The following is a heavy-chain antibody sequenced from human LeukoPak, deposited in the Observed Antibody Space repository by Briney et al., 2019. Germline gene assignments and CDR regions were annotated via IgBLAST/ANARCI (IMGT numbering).Heavy chain of an antibody. J-gene: IGHJ4*02. Sequence: GGSLRLSCSASGFTFSSYAMEWVRQVRGKGLEYVSGISSNGGSTYYADSVNGRFTISRDNSKNTLYLQMSSLRAEDTAVYYCVKDPMTTMTSHFDYWGQGTLVTVSS. CDR1: GFTFSSYA. CDR3: VKDPMTTMTSHFDY. V-gene: IGHV3-64D*06. D-gene: IGHD4-17*01. CDR2: ISSNGGST.